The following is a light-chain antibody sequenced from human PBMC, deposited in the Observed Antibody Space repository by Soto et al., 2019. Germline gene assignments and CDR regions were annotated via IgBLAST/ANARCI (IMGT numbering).Light chain of an antibody. CDR3: QQYGSKPHT. CDR1: QSVSSN. V-gene: IGKV3-20*01. J-gene: IGKJ2*01. Sequence: EIVMTQSPATLSVSPGERATLSCRASQSVSSNLAWYQQKPGQAHRLLIYGAYSRATGIQDRFSGTGSGTEFTLIIRRLEPEDFAVYYCQQYGSKPHTFGQGTKVDIK. CDR2: GAY.